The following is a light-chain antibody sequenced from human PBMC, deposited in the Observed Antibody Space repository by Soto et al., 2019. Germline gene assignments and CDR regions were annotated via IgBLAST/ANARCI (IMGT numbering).Light chain of an antibody. CDR3: ETWDINTRV. Sequence: QSVLTQSSSASASLGSSVKLTCTLRSGHSSYIIAWHQQQPGKAPRYLLKLEGSGNYNKGSGVPDRFSGSSSGADRYLSISNLQSEDEADYYCETWDINTRVFGGGTKLTVL. V-gene: IGLV4-60*03. CDR1: SGHSSYI. CDR2: LEGSGNY. J-gene: IGLJ2*01.